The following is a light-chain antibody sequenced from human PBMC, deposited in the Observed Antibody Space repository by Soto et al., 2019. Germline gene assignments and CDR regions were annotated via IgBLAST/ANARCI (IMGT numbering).Light chain of an antibody. V-gene: IGLV2-11*01. CDR3: CSFAGSYSYV. CDR2: DVT. J-gene: IGLJ1*01. CDR1: SSDVGRYDY. Sequence: QAVLTQLRSVSGSPGQSVTISCTGTSSDVGRYDYVSWYQQHPGKALKLIVYDVTERPSGVPDRFSGSKSGNTASLTISGLQAEDEADYSCCSFAGSYSYVFGTGTKVTVL.